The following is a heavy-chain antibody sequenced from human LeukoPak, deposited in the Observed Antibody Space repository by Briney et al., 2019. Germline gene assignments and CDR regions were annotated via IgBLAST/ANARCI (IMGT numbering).Heavy chain of an antibody. V-gene: IGHV4-59*12. CDR1: GGSISSYY. Sequence: PSETLSLTCTVSGGSISSYYWSWIRQPPGKGLEWIGNIFYSGSTYYSPSLRSRVTISLDTSRNQFSLKLNSVTAADTAVYYCAKSNGYGLVDIWGQGTMVTVSS. CDR3: AKSNGYGLVDI. J-gene: IGHJ3*02. D-gene: IGHD3-10*01. CDR2: IFYSGST.